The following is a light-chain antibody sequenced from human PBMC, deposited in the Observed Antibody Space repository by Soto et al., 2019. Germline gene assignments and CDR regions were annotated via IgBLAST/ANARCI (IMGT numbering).Light chain of an antibody. V-gene: IGKV4-1*01. CDR1: QSVLYSSNNKNH. J-gene: IGKJ1*01. Sequence: DIVMTQSPDSLAVSLGERATINCKSSQSVLYSSNNKNHLAWYQQKPGQTPKLLISWASTRESGVPDRFSGSGSGTDFTLTISSLQAEDVAVYYCQQYYSTWWTFGQGTKVEIK. CDR2: WAS. CDR3: QQYYSTWWT.